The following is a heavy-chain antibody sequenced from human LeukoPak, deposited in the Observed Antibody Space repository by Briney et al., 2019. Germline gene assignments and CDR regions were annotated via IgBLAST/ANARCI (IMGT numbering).Heavy chain of an antibody. Sequence: SETLSLTCIVSGAYVTTYSWNWIRQSPGKGLEWIGYFALSGTTSYSSSLKSRVTISRDTSKNQLSLKLTSVAAADTAVYYCARWDDSEWAFASWGPGALVTVSS. V-gene: IGHV4-59*08. CDR2: FALSGTT. CDR1: GAYVTTYS. J-gene: IGHJ4*02. D-gene: IGHD1-26*01. CDR3: ARWDDSEWAFAS.